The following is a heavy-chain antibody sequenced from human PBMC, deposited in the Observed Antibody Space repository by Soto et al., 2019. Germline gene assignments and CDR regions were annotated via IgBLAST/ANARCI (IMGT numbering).Heavy chain of an antibody. CDR3: ARDRSILEWSYFDY. CDR2: INPSGGTT. Sequence: QVHLVQSGAEVKKPRASVKVSCKASGYTLTRSYMHWLRQAPGQGLEWMGIINPSGGTTSYAQKFQGRVTLTRDTSTSTVYMELSDLRSDDTAVYFCARDRSILEWSYFDYWGQGTLVTVSS. J-gene: IGHJ4*02. CDR1: GYTLTRSY. D-gene: IGHD3-3*01. V-gene: IGHV1-46*01.